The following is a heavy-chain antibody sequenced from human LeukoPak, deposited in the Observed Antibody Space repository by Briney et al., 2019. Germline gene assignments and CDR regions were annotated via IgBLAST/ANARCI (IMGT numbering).Heavy chain of an antibody. J-gene: IGHJ4*02. V-gene: IGHV3-30-3*01. CDR3: ARDLGYGDYSLDY. CDR2: ISYDGSNK. CDR1: GFTFSSYA. D-gene: IGHD4-17*01. Sequence: GGSLRLSCAASGFTFSSYAMHWVRQAPGKGLEWVAVISYDGSNKYYADSVKGRFTISRDNSKNTLYLQMNSLRAEDTAVYYCARDLGYGDYSLDYWGQGTLVTVSS.